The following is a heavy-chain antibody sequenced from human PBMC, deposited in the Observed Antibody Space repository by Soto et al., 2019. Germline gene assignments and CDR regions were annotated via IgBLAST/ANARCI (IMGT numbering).Heavy chain of an antibody. CDR2: IKQGGSEK. D-gene: IGHD6-13*01. V-gene: IGHV3-7*01. CDR1: GFTFSSYW. J-gene: IGHJ6*03. Sequence: GGSLRLSCAASGFTFSSYWMSWVRQAPGRGLEWVANIKQGGSEKYYVDSVKGRFTISRDNAKNSLYLQMNSLRAEDTAVYYCARDQQLQHYYYMDVWGKGTTVTVSS. CDR3: ARDQQLQHYYYMDV.